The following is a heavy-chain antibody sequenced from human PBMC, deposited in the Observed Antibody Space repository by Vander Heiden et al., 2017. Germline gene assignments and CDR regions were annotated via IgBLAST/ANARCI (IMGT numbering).Heavy chain of an antibody. J-gene: IGHJ4*02. CDR3: ARDTHCTNGVCQDY. CDR1: GFTFGRYG. CDR2: IWYDGSNE. Sequence: QVQPVESGGGVVQPGRSLRLSCSASGFTFGRYGMDWVRQAAGKGLEWVAVIWYDGSNEYYADSVKGRFTISRENYKNTLYLKMNSLRAEDTAVYYCARDTHCTNGVCQDYWGQGTLVTVSS. V-gene: IGHV3-33*01. D-gene: IGHD2-8*01.